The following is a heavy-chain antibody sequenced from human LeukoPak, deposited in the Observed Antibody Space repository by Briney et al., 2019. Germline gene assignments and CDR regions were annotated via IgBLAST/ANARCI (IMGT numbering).Heavy chain of an antibody. CDR3: ARGQGVNYFDY. D-gene: IGHD2-21*01. CDR2: INHSGST. Sequence: SETLSLTCAVYGGSFSGYYWSWIRQPPGKGLEWIGEINHSGSTNYNPSLKSRVTISVDTSKNQFSLKLSSVTAADTAVCYCARGQGVNYFDYWGQGTLVTVSS. J-gene: IGHJ4*02. V-gene: IGHV4-34*01. CDR1: GGSFSGYY.